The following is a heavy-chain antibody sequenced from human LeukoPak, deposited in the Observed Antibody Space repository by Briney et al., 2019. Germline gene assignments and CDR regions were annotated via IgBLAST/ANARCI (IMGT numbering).Heavy chain of an antibody. Sequence: LSLTCTVSGGSISSGGYYWSWVRQAPGKGLEWVSVMSSGGNTYYADSVKGRFSISRDTSKNTLYLQMNSLRAEDMAVYYCARARYSGVPYYYYYGMDVWGQGTTVTVSS. J-gene: IGHJ6*02. V-gene: IGHV3-53*01. CDR1: GGSISSGGYY. D-gene: IGHD5-12*01. CDR3: ARARYSGVPYYYYYGMDV. CDR2: MSSGGNT.